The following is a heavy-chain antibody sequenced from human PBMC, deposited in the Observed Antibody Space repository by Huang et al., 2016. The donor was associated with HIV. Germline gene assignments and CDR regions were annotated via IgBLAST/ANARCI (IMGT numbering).Heavy chain of an antibody. CDR2: IANDGSRK. Sequence: QVHLEESGGGVVQPGRPLRLSCTASGFMFSTFGIAWVRQAPGKRLECVAGIANDGSRKYYVDAVKGRFTISRDKSKNIVYLQMNSLRPEDTAVYYCAKPSGDYEFFDFWGQGTVVTVSS. V-gene: IGHV3-30*18. J-gene: IGHJ4*02. CDR3: AKPSGDYEFFDF. D-gene: IGHD4-17*01. CDR1: GFMFSTFG.